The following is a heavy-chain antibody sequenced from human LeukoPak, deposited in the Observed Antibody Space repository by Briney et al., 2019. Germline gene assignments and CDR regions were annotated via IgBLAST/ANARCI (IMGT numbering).Heavy chain of an antibody. CDR3: ARRVKGGYEGWFDP. D-gene: IGHD5-12*01. V-gene: IGHV4-38-2*01. CDR2: IYHSGST. J-gene: IGHJ5*02. Sequence: PSETLSLTCAVSSYSISSGYYWGWIRQPPGKGLEWIGSIYHSGSTYYNPSLKSRVTISVDTSKNQFSLKLSSVTAADTAVYYCARRVKGGYEGWFDPWGQGTLVTVSS. CDR1: SYSISSGYY.